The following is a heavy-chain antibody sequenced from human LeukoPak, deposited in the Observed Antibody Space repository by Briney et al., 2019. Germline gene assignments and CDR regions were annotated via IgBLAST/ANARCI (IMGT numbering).Heavy chain of an antibody. J-gene: IGHJ6*03. CDR2: ISSNGGST. D-gene: IGHD3-10*01. CDR1: GFTFSSYA. V-gene: IGHV3-64*01. CDR3: AKGRGFSMDV. Sequence: PGGSLRLSCAASGFTFSSYAMHWVRQAPGKGLEYVSAISSNGGSTYYANSVKGRFTISRDNSKNTLYLQMGSLRAEDTAVYYCAKGRGFSMDVWGKGTTVTISS.